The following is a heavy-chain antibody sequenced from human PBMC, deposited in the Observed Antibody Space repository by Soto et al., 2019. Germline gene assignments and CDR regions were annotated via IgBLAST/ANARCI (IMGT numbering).Heavy chain of an antibody. V-gene: IGHV3-15*07. CDR3: TTLAAAAAEQYYYYYGMDV. Sequence: PGGSLRLSCAASGFTFSNAWMNWVRQAPGKGLEWVGRIKSKTDGGTTDYAAPVKGRFTISRDDSKNTLYLQMNSLKTEDTAVYYCTTLAAAAAEQYYYYYGMDVWGQGTTVTVSS. J-gene: IGHJ6*02. D-gene: IGHD6-13*01. CDR1: GFTFSNAW. CDR2: IKSKTDGGTT.